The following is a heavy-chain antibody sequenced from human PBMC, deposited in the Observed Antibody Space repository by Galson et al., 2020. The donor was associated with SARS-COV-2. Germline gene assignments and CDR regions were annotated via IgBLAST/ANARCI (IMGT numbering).Heavy chain of an antibody. CDR3: AKSRGGYWHCDV. J-gene: IGHJ2*01. CDR2: ISYVGNNK. D-gene: IGHD3-16*01. CDR1: GFTFSSYV. Sequence: GESLKISCAASGFTFSSYVMHWVRQAPGKGLDWVAVISYVGNNKYSADSVKGRFTLSRDTSTNTLYLQMNSLRAEDTAVYYCAKSRGGYWHCDVWARGTLVTVSS. V-gene: IGHV3-30*18.